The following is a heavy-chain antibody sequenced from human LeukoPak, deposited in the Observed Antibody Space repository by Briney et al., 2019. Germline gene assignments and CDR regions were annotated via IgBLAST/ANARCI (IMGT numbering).Heavy chain of an antibody. CDR2: IYYSGST. V-gene: IGHV4-39*01. J-gene: IGHJ4*02. CDR1: GGSISSSSYY. Sequence: SETLSLTCTVSGGSISSSSYYWGWIRQPPGKGLEWIGSIYYSGSTYYNPSLKSRVTVSVDTSKNQFSLKLSSVTAADTAVYYCARLSLGYCSSTICYNPDYWGQGTLVTVSS. D-gene: IGHD2-2*02. CDR3: ARLSLGYCSSTICYNPDY.